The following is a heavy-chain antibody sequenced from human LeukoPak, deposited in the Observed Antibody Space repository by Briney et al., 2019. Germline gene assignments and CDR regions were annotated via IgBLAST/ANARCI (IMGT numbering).Heavy chain of an antibody. CDR2: IYYSGST. D-gene: IGHD6-19*01. Sequence: SQTLSLTCTVSGGSISSGGYYWSWIRQHPGKGLEWIGYIYYSGSTYYNPSLKSRVTISVGTSKNQFSLKLSSVTAADTAVYYCAREEAVAGTVYWGQRTLVTVSS. J-gene: IGHJ4*02. CDR1: GGSISSGGYY. V-gene: IGHV4-31*03. CDR3: AREEAVAGTVY.